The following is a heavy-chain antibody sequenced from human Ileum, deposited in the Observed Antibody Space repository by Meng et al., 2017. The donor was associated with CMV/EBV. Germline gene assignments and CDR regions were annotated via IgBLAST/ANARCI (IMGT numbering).Heavy chain of an antibody. CDR2: IIPIYGTA. CDR1: GTFSSYA. J-gene: IGHJ4*02. CDR3: ASGGGRWLQLGGEFDY. V-gene: IGHV1-69*05. D-gene: IGHD5-24*01. Sequence: GTFSSYAISWVRQPPGQGLEWMGGIIPIYGTANYEQKFQGRVTITTDESTSTAYMELSSLRSEDRAVYCCASGGGRWLQLGGEFDYWGQGTLVTVSS.